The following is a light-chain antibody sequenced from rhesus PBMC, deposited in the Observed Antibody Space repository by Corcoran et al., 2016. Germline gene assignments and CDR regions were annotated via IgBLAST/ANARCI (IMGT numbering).Light chain of an antibody. Sequence: DIQMTQSPSALSASVGERVTISCRASQNIYSNLAGHQQKPGKALKLLIYAASSLQTVIPSRFSGSGSGTDFTLTISSLQPEDSAAYYCQHYYDNPLTFGPGTKLDIK. V-gene: IGKV1S12*01. CDR2: AAS. CDR3: QHYYDNPLT. J-gene: IGKJ3*01. CDR1: QNIYSN.